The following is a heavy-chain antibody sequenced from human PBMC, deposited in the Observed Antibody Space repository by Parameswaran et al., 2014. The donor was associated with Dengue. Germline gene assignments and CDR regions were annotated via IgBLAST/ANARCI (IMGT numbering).Heavy chain of an antibody. CDR3: ARVRRYESRGYGSIHAFDY. D-gene: IGHD3-22*01. CDR2: TSNSVN. V-gene: IGHV3-11*04. J-gene: IGHJ4*02. Sequence: RWIRQPPGKGLEWVSYTSNSVNDHAESLKGRFTVSRDNAQSSLYLQMNSLRAEDTAVYYCARVRRYESRGYGSIHAFDYWGPGTAVTVSS.